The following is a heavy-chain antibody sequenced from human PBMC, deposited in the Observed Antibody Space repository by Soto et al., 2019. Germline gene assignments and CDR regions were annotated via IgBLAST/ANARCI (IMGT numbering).Heavy chain of an antibody. CDR3: ARYVVGPTGHGAFDI. CDR1: GFTVSSNY. V-gene: IGHV3-53*01. J-gene: IGHJ3*02. CDR2: IYSGGST. Sequence: GGSLRLSCAASGFTVSSNYMSWVRQAPGKGLEWVSVIYSGGSTYYADSVKGRFTISRDNSKNTLYLQMNSLRAEDTAVYYCARYVVGPTGHGAFDIWGQGTMVTVS. D-gene: IGHD1-26*01.